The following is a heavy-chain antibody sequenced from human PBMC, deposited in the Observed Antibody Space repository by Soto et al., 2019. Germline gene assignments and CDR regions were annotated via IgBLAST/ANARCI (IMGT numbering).Heavy chain of an antibody. CDR3: ARVRYGDY. V-gene: IGHV1-18*01. CDR2: ISAPNGNT. J-gene: IGHJ4*02. D-gene: IGHD1-1*01. CDR1: GYGFTTYG. Sequence: QVHLVQSGAEVKKPGASVKVSCKGSGYGFTTYGITWVRQAPGQGLEWMAWISAPNGNTNYAQKLQGRVTVTRDTSTSTAYMELRSLRSDDTAVYYCARVRYGDYWGQGALVTVSS.